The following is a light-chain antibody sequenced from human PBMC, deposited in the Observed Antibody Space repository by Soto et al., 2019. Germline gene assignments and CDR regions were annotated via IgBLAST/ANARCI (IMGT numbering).Light chain of an antibody. Sequence: EIVMTQSPATLAVFPGERATLSCRASQSVSNKLAWFQQKPGQAPRLLIFGASTRATGIPARFSGSGSGTEFTLTISSLQSEDFAVYYCQKYNNWPPYTFGQGTKLEIK. V-gene: IGKV3-15*01. J-gene: IGKJ2*01. CDR2: GAS. CDR3: QKYNNWPPYT. CDR1: QSVSNK.